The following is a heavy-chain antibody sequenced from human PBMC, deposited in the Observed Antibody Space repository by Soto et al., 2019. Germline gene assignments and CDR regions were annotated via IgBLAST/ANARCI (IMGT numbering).Heavy chain of an antibody. D-gene: IGHD3-10*01. CDR2: ISSDGSNK. CDR3: AKEGYYYGSGSYYPFDY. CDR1: AFTFSSYA. Sequence: QVQLVESGGGVVQPGRSLRLSCAASAFTFSSYAMHWVRQAPGKGLEWVAVISSDGSNKNYADSVKGRFTISRDNSKNTLYLQMNSLRAEDTAVYYCAKEGYYYGSGSYYPFDYWGQGTLVTVSS. J-gene: IGHJ4*02. V-gene: IGHV3-30-3*01.